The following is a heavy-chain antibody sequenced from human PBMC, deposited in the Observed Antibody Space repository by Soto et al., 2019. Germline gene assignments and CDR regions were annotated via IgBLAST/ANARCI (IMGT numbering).Heavy chain of an antibody. D-gene: IGHD7-27*01. CDR1: GFTFSDYY. CDR2: ISSSGSTI. CDR3: ARSRGGWRGAGRRPLTYFDY. J-gene: IGHJ4*02. Sequence: GGSLRLSCAASGFTFSDYYMSWIRQAPGKGLEWVSYISSSGSTIYYADSVKGRFTISRDNAKNSLYLQMNSLRAEDPAVYYCARSRGGWRGAGRRPLTYFDYWGQGTLVTVSS. V-gene: IGHV3-11*01.